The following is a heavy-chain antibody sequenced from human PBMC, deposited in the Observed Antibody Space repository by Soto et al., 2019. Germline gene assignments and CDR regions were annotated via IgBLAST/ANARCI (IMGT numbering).Heavy chain of an antibody. J-gene: IGHJ2*01. CDR1: GYTFTSYA. CDR3: ARGSSPTNTWGSYWYFDL. D-gene: IGHD7-27*01. CDR2: INAGNGNT. V-gene: IGHV1-3*01. Sequence: ASVKVSCKASGYTFTSYAMHWVRQAPGQRLEWMGWINAGNGNTKYSQKFQGRVTITRDTSASTAYMELSSLRSEDTAVYYCARGSSPTNTWGSYWYFDLWGRGTLVTVSS.